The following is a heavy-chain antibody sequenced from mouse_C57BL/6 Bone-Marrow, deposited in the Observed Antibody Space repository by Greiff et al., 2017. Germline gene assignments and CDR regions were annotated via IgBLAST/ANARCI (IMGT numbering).Heavy chain of an antibody. CDR1: GYTFTSYW. Sequence: QVQLQQPGAELVKPGASVKMSCKASGYTFTSYWITWVKQRPGQGLEWIGDIYPGSGSTNYTEKFKSQATLTVDTSSSTAYMQLSSLTSEDSAVYYCASGGYDYDRGFAYWGQGTLVTVSA. CDR2: IYPGSGST. CDR3: ASGGYDYDRGFAY. D-gene: IGHD2-4*01. V-gene: IGHV1-55*01. J-gene: IGHJ3*01.